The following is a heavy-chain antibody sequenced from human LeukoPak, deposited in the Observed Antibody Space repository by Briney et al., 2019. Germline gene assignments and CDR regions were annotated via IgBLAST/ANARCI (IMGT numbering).Heavy chain of an antibody. D-gene: IGHD1/OR15-1a*01. CDR1: GGSFSTYY. J-gene: IGHJ6*03. CDR2: INHTGTT. CDR3: ARGAADWNTYYYYIDV. Sequence: SETLSLTCAVYGGSFSTYYWNWIRQSPGKGLEWIGEINHTGTTNCNPSLRGRFTISVDTSKNQFSLKLSSVTAADTAVYYCARGAADWNTYYYYIDVWGKGTTVTVSS. V-gene: IGHV4-34*01.